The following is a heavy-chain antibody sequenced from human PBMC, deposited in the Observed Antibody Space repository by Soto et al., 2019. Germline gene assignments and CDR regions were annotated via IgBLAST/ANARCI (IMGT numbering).Heavy chain of an antibody. J-gene: IGHJ6*03. D-gene: IGHD5-12*01. V-gene: IGHV3-7*01. CDR3: ADSGSYTDV. CDR1: GFTFSSYW. CDR2: IKEDGSEK. Sequence: EVQLVESGGGLVQPGGSLRLSCAASGFTFSSYWMTWVRQAPGKGPEWVANIKEDGSEKYYVDSVKGRFTISRDNAKNSVYLQMNSLRAEDTAVYYCADSGSYTDVWGKGTTVTVSS.